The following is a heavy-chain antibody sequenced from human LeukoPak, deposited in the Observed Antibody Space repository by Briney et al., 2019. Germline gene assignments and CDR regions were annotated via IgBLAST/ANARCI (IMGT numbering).Heavy chain of an antibody. CDR3: TTGGWAVVPAATAIYDAFDI. V-gene: IGHV3-15*01. Sequence: GGSLRLSCAASGFTFSNAWMSWVRQAPGKGLEWVGRIKSKTDGGTTDYAAPVKGRFTISRDDSKNTMYLQMNSLKTEDTAVYYCTTGGWAVVPAATAIYDAFDIWGQETMVTVSS. D-gene: IGHD2-2*01. CDR2: IKSKTDGGTT. CDR1: GFTFSNAW. J-gene: IGHJ3*02.